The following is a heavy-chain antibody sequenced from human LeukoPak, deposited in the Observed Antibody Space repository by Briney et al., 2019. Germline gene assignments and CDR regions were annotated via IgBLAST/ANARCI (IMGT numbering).Heavy chain of an antibody. V-gene: IGHV4-34*01. CDR2: INHSGST. D-gene: IGHD2-2*01. CDR1: GGSFSGYY. J-gene: IGHJ3*02. CDR3: AISYCSSTSCYGAFDI. Sequence: SETLSLTCAVYGGSFSGYYWSWIRQPPGKGLEWIGEINHSGSTNYNPSLKSRVTISVDTSKNQFSLKLSSVTAADTAVYYCAISYCSSTSCYGAFDIWGQGTMVTVSS.